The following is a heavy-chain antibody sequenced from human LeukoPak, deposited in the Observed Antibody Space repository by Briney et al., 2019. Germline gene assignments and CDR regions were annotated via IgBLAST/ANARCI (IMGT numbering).Heavy chain of an antibody. CDR3: ARDRYYASGGYYVTLDY. V-gene: IGHV4-30-4*01. J-gene: IGHJ4*02. D-gene: IGHD3-10*01. Sequence: SQTLSLTCTVSGGSINSGDYYWSWIRQPPGKGLEWIGYIYYSGNTFYNPSLKSRVSISVDTSKNKFYLNLRSVTAADTAVYYCARDRYYASGGYYVTLDYWGQGILVTVSS. CDR2: IYYSGNT. CDR1: GGSINSGDYY.